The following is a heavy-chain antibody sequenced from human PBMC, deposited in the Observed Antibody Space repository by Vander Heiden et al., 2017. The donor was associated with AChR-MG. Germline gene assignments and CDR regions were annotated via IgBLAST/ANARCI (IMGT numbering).Heavy chain of an antibody. D-gene: IGHD2-21*02. CDR3: AKEPSRDGGNSNGYFDY. J-gene: IGHJ4*02. Sequence: EVQLLESGGNLVQPGGSLRLSGAASGFTFSRYAMGWVRQAPGKGLEWVSVIGDGGSATYYADSVKGRFTISRDNSKNTLYLQVTSLRAEDTAVYFCAKEPSRDGGNSNGYFDYWGQGALVTVSS. V-gene: IGHV3-23*01. CDR1: GFTFSRYA. CDR2: IGDGGSAT.